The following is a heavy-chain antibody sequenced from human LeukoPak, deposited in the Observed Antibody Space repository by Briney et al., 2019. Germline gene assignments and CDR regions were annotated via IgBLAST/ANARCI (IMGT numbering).Heavy chain of an antibody. Sequence: SETLSLTCTVSGGSISSGSYYWSWIRQPAGKGLEWIGRIYTSGSTNYNPSLKSRVTMSVDTSKNQFSLKLSSVTAADTAVYYCARGGLLWFGELAMDVWGKGTTVTVSS. CDR2: IYTSGST. CDR3: ARGGLLWFGELAMDV. J-gene: IGHJ6*03. V-gene: IGHV4-61*02. D-gene: IGHD3-10*01. CDR1: GGSISSGSYY.